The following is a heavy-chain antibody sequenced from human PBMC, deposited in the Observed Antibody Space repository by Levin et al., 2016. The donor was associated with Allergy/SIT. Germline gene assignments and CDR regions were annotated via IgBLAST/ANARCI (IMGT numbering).Heavy chain of an antibody. V-gene: IGHV4-59*01. CDR1: GGSITDYY. CDR3: ARDGPNYYGSGNYYKEDYYFGMNV. Sequence: GSLRLSCTVSGGSITDYYWSWIRQPPGKGLEWIGYVYYSGSTKYNPSLKSRVTISVDTSKNQFSLKLSSVTAADTAVYYCARDGPNYYGSGNYYKEDYYFGMNVWGQGTTVTVSS. J-gene: IGHJ6*02. D-gene: IGHD3-10*01. CDR2: VYYSGST.